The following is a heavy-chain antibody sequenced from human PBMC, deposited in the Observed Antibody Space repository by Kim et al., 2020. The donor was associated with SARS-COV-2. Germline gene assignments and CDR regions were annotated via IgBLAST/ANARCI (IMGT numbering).Heavy chain of an antibody. CDR3: VRGGWGCWQTPYY. J-gene: IGHJ6*01. D-gene: IGHD1-26*01. Sequence: ASVKVSCKASGYTFTNYAMNWVRQAPGQGLEWMGWINTNTGNPTYAQDFPGRFALTTDTSMSTAYLQLSNLRSEDTAVYYCVRGGWGCWQTPYY. V-gene: IGHV7-4-1*02. CDR1: GYTFTNYA. CDR2: INTNTGNP.